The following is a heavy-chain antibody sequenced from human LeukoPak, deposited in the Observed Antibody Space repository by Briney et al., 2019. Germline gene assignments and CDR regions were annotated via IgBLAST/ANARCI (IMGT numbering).Heavy chain of an antibody. J-gene: IGHJ6*02. V-gene: IGHV4-59*08. CDR2: IYYSGST. CDR1: GGSISSYY. CDR3: ARHYDFWSGYGMDV. D-gene: IGHD3-3*01. Sequence: SETLSLTCTVSGGSISSYYWSWIRQPAGKGLEWIGYIYYSGSTNYNPSLKSRVTISVDTSKNQFSLKLSSVTAADTAVYYCARHYDFWSGYGMDVWGQGTTVTVSS.